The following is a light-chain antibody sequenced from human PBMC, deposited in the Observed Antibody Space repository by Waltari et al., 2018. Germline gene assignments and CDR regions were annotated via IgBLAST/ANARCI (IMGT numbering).Light chain of an antibody. J-gene: IGLJ1*01. CDR1: SSDLGASNF. V-gene: IGLV2-14*03. CDR2: DVN. CDR3: SSYTTGSTRYV. Sequence: QSALTQPASVSGSPGQSITISCTGTSSDLGASNFVSWYQKHPGKAPKVMIYDVNNRPSGVSSRFSGSKSGNTASLTISGLQAEDEADYYCSSYTTGSTRYVFGSGTKVTVL.